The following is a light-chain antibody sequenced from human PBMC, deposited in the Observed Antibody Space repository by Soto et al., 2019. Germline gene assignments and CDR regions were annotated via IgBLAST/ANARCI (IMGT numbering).Light chain of an antibody. CDR1: SSDVGGYNY. CDR3: SSYTSSSTLYV. CDR2: EVS. V-gene: IGLV2-14*01. J-gene: IGLJ1*01. Sequence: SVLTQPASVSWSPGQSITMSCTGTSSDVGGYNYVSWYQQHPGKAPKLMIYEVSNRPPGVSNRFSGSKSGNTASLTISGLQAEDEADYYCSSYTSSSTLYVFGTGTNVTVL.